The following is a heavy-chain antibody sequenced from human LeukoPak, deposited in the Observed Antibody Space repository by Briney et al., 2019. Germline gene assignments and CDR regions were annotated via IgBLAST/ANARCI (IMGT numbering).Heavy chain of an antibody. CDR1: GFTFSSYS. CDR3: ARDSSHYDFWSGYYRRAPDYFDY. V-gene: IGHV3-21*01. CDR2: ISSSSSYI. D-gene: IGHD3-3*01. Sequence: GGSLRLSCAASGFTFSSYSVNWVRQAPGKGLEWVSSISSSSSYIYYADSVKGRFTISRDNAKNSLYLQMNSLRAEDTAVYYCARDSSHYDFWSGYYRRAPDYFDYWGQGTLVTVSS. J-gene: IGHJ4*02.